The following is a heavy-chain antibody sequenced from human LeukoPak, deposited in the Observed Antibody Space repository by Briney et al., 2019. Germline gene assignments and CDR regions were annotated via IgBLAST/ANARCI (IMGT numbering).Heavy chain of an antibody. V-gene: IGHV3-30*03. CDR1: GFTFSSYG. CDR2: ISLDGNNK. D-gene: IGHD3-9*01. CDR3: ATKRSNDWLMGY. J-gene: IGHJ4*02. Sequence: GGSLRLSCAASGFTFSSYGMHWVRQAPGKGLERVAIISLDGNNKYYVDSVKGRFTISRDNSNNTLYLQMNSLRAEDTAVYYCATKRSNDWLMGYWGQGTLVTVSS.